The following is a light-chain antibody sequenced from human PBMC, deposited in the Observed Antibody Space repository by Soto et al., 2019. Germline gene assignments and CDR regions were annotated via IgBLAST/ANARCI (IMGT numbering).Light chain of an antibody. CDR2: DTS. J-gene: IGKJ5*01. CDR3: QQYGTSEII. CDR1: QSLANSF. V-gene: IGKV3-20*01. Sequence: LVLTHSPGTLSLSPCQRSPLSSRSSQSLANSFIAWYQQKPGQAPRLLIYDTSSRASGIPDRFSGSGSGTDFTLTISRLETEDFAVFYCQQYGTSEIIFGQGTRLEI.